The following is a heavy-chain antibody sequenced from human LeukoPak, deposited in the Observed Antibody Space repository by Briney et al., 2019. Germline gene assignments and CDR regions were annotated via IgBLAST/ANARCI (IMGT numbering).Heavy chain of an antibody. V-gene: IGHV3-23*01. Sequence: GGSLRLSCAASGFTFSSYGMSWVRQAPGKGLEWVSAISGSGGSTYYAGSVKGRFTIPRDNSKNTLYLQMNSLRAEDTAVYYCAKGGLGDYYDSSGYEWGQGTLVTVSS. CDR2: ISGSGGST. J-gene: IGHJ4*02. CDR3: AKGGLGDYYDSSGYE. CDR1: GFTFSSYG. D-gene: IGHD3-22*01.